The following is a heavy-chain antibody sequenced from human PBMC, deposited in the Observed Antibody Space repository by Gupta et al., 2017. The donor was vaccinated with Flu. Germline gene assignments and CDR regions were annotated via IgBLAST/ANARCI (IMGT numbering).Heavy chain of an antibody. CDR2: INHSGST. J-gene: IGHJ4*02. Sequence: IRQPPGKGLEWIGEINHSGSTNYNPSLKSRVTISVDTSKNQFSLKLSSVTAADTAVYYCARDMIVVARGIDYWGQGTLVTVSS. V-gene: IGHV4-34*01. CDR3: ARDMIVVARGIDY. D-gene: IGHD3-22*01.